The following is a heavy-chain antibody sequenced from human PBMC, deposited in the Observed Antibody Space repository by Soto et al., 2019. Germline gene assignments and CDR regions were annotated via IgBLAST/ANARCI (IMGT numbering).Heavy chain of an antibody. D-gene: IGHD1-26*01. CDR2: IYWDDDK. J-gene: IGHJ3*02. Sequence: QITLKESGPTLVKPTQTLTLTCTFSGFSLSTSGVGVGWIRQPPGKALEWLALIYWDDDKRYSPSLKSRLTITKDTSKNQVVLTMTNMDPVDTATYYCAHCIEGIVGAEDAFDIWGQGTMVTVSS. CDR1: GFSLSTSGVG. V-gene: IGHV2-5*02. CDR3: AHCIEGIVGAEDAFDI.